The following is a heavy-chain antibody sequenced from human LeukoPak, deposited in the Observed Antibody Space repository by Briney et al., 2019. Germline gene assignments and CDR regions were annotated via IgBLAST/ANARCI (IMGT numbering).Heavy chain of an antibody. CDR1: GGSISSSSYY. Sequence: SETLSLTCTVSGGSISSSSYYWGWIRQPPGKGLEWIGSIYYSGSTYYNPSLKSRVTISVDTSKNQFSLKLSSATPADTAVYYCARVENWFDPWGQGTLVTVSS. CDR2: IYYSGST. J-gene: IGHJ5*02. D-gene: IGHD5-24*01. V-gene: IGHV4-39*07. CDR3: ARVENWFDP.